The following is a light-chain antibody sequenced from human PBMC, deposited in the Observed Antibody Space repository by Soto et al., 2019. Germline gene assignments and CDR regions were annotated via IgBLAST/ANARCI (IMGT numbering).Light chain of an antibody. CDR1: QSVSSSY. CDR2: GAS. J-gene: IGKJ1*01. CDR3: QQYGRSPPT. V-gene: IGKV3-20*01. Sequence: ELVLTQSPGTLSLSPGERATLSCRASQSVSSSYLAWYQQKPGQAPRLLIYGASSRATGIPDRFSGSGSGTDFTLTISRLEPEDLAVYYCQQYGRSPPTFGQGTKVEIK.